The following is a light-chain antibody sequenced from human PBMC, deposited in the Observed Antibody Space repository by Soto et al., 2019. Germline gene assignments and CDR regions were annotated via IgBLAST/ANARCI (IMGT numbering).Light chain of an antibody. Sequence: EVVMTQSPATLSVSPGETATLSCRASQSLTTYLAWYQQKPDQAPRLLIYGISTRATDVPARFSGSGSGTEFTLTISGLEPEDFAVYYCHQYDSWTFGQGTKVDIK. CDR2: GIS. V-gene: IGKV3-15*01. CDR3: HQYDSWT. J-gene: IGKJ1*01. CDR1: QSLTTY.